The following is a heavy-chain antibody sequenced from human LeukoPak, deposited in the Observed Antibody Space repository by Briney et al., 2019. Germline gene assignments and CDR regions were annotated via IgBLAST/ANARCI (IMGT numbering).Heavy chain of an antibody. CDR1: GFTFSSYG. Sequence: GGSLRLSCAASGFTFSSYGMSWVRQAPGKGLEWVSAISGSGGSTYYADSVKGRFTISRDNSKNTLYLQMNSLRAEDTAVYYCAKDTGYSSSWYPGDAFDIWGQGTMVTVSS. V-gene: IGHV3-23*01. CDR2: ISGSGGST. J-gene: IGHJ3*02. D-gene: IGHD6-13*01. CDR3: AKDTGYSSSWYPGDAFDI.